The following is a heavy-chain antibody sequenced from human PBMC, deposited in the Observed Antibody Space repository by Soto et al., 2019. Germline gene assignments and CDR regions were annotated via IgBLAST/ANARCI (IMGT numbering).Heavy chain of an antibody. CDR3: ARGVLYYDILTGYYEWNGMDV. CDR2: IYYSGST. CDR1: GGSISSGGYY. D-gene: IGHD3-9*01. V-gene: IGHV4-31*03. Sequence: SETLSLTCTVSGGSISSGGYYWSWIRQHPGKGLEWIGYIYYSGSTYYNPSLKSRVTISVDTSKNQFSLKLSSVTAADTAVYYCARGVLYYDILTGYYEWNGMDVWGQGTTVTVSS. J-gene: IGHJ6*02.